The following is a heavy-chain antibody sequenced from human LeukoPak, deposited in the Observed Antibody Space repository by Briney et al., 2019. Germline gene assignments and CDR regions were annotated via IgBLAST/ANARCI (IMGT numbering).Heavy chain of an antibody. CDR1: GFTFSSYA. V-gene: IGHV3-23*01. D-gene: IGHD1-26*01. Sequence: GGSLRLSCAASGFTFSSYAMSWVRQAPGKGLEWVSAISGSGGSTYYADSVKGRFTISRGNSKNTLYLQMNSLRAEDTAVYYCAKPTVGATYYFDYWGQGTLVTVSS. CDR3: AKPTVGATYYFDY. J-gene: IGHJ4*02. CDR2: ISGSGGST.